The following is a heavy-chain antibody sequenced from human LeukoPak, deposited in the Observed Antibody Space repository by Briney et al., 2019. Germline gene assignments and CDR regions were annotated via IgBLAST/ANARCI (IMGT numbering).Heavy chain of an antibody. CDR2: ISYDGSNI. J-gene: IGHJ5*02. D-gene: IGHD2-2*01. CDR3: ARDGRPTIGVPYCFDP. V-gene: IGHV3-30-3*01. Sequence: GGSLRVSCAASGFIFSDYAFHWVRQGPAKGLAGVAVISYDGSNIYYVDSVNGIFLISRNNSINTLYLQIYSLKPEDTAVDYCARDGRPTIGVPYCFDPWGQGTLVTVSS. CDR1: GFIFSDYA.